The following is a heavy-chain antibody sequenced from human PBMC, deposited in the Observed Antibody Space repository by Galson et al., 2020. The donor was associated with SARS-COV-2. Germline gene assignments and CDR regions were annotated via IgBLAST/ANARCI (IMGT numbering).Heavy chain of an antibody. Sequence: GGSLRLSCAASGFTFSSYAMSWVRQAPGKGLEWVSAISGSGGSTYYADSVKGRFTISRDNSKNTLYLQMNSLRAEDTAVYYCAKVGAPIAARRGYYYYYMDVWGKGTTVTVSS. V-gene: IGHV3-23*01. J-gene: IGHJ6*03. CDR1: GFTFSSYA. CDR3: AKVGAPIAARRGYYYYYMDV. CDR2: ISGSGGST. D-gene: IGHD6-6*01.